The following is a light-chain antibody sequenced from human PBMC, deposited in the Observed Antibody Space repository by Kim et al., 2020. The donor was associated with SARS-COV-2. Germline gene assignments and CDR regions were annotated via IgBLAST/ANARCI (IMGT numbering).Light chain of an antibody. CDR2: SDS. CDR1: NIGSKA. V-gene: IGLV3-12*01. CDR3: QVWDSSSDHPRV. J-gene: IGLJ2*01. Sequence: AQSARITWGGNNIGSKAVHWYGQKPGQAPVLVIYSDSDRPSGIPERFFGSNPGNTTTLIISRIEAGDEADYYCQVWDSSSDHPRVFGGGTQLTVL.